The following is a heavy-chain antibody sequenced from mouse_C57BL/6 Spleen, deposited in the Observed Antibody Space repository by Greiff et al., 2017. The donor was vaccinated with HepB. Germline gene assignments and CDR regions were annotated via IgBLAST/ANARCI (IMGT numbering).Heavy chain of an antibody. D-gene: IGHD1-1*01. V-gene: IGHV5-16*01. CDR3: ARVGYGSSYWYFDV. CDR2: INYDGSST. J-gene: IGHJ1*03. Sequence: EVKVVESEGGLVQPGRSMKLSCTASGFTFSDYYMAWVRQVPEKGLEWVANINYDGSSTYYLDSLKSRFIISRDNAKNILYLQMSSLKSEDTATYYCARVGYGSSYWYFDVWGTGTTVTVSS. CDR1: GFTFSDYY.